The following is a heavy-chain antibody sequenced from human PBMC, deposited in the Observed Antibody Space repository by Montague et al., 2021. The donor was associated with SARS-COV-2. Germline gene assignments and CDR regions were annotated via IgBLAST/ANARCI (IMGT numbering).Heavy chain of an antibody. Sequence: SLRLSCAASGFTFSDYYMSWIRQAPGKGLEWVSYISSSSSYTNYADSVKGRFTISRDNAKNSLYLQMNSLRAEDTAVYYCARVRGSSWYVVDAFDIWGQGTMVTVSS. J-gene: IGHJ3*02. V-gene: IGHV3-11*03. CDR1: GFTFSDYY. D-gene: IGHD6-13*01. CDR2: ISSSSSYT. CDR3: ARVRGSSWYVVDAFDI.